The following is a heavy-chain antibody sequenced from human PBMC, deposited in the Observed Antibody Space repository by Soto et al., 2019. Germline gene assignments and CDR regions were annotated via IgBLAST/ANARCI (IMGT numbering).Heavy chain of an antibody. D-gene: IGHD3-9*01. CDR3: ARRTPPTYYDILTAPEIYYMDV. J-gene: IGHJ6*03. V-gene: IGHV4-4*02. CDR2: IYHSGST. CDR1: SGSISSSNW. Sequence: SETLSLTCAVSSGSISSSNWWSWVRQPPGKGLEWIGEIYHSGSTNYNPSLKSRVTISVDKSKNQFSLKLSSVTAADTAVYYCARRTPPTYYDILTAPEIYYMDVWGKGTTVTVSS.